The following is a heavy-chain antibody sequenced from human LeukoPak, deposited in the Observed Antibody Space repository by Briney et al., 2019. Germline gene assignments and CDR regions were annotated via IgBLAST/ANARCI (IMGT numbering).Heavy chain of an antibody. CDR2: INPNSGGT. CDR3: ARDGQWELLADYYYYMDV. D-gene: IGHD1-26*01. V-gene: IGHV1-2*02. J-gene: IGHJ6*03. Sequence: PRASVKVSCKASGYTFTGYYMHWVRQAPGQGLEWMGGINPNSGGTNYAQKFQGRVTMTRDTSISTAYMELSRLRSDDTAVYYCARDGQWELLADYYYYMDVWGKGTTVTVSS. CDR1: GYTFTGYY.